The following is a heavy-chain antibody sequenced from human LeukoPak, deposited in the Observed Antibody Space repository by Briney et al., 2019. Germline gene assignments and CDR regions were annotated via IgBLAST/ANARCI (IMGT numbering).Heavy chain of an antibody. CDR2: IRFDGGDT. Sequence: GGSLRLSCAASGFTFSSYWMHWVRQAPGMGLVWVSSIRFDGGDTAYADSAKGRFTISRDNAKNTVYLQMNSLRAEDTAVYYCAKEIDGFDVWGQGTLVTVSS. J-gene: IGHJ3*01. V-gene: IGHV3-74*01. CDR1: GFTFSSYW. CDR3: AKEIDGFDV.